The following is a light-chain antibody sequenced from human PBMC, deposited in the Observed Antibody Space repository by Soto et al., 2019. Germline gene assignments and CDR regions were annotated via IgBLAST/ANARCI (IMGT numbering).Light chain of an antibody. V-gene: IGKV4-1*01. CDR2: WAS. J-gene: IGKJ1*01. CDR1: QSVSITY. Sequence: EIVLTQSPGTLSLSPGERATLSCRASQSVSITYLAWYQQKPGQPPKLLIYWASTRESGVPDRFSGSGSGTDFTLTISSLQAEDVAVYYCQQYYSTPRTFGQGTKVEIK. CDR3: QQYYSTPRT.